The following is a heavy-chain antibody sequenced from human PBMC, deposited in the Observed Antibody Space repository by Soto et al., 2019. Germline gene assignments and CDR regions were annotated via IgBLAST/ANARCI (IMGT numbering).Heavy chain of an antibody. Sequence: GPVQVSCKASGYTFTSYGISWVRQAPGQGLEWMGWISAYNGNTNYAQKLQGRVTMTTDTSTSTAYMELRSLRSDDTAVYYCARAVYSYDSREYYFDYWGQGTLVTVSS. D-gene: IGHD3-22*01. V-gene: IGHV1-18*01. CDR3: ARAVYSYDSREYYFDY. CDR2: ISAYNGNT. J-gene: IGHJ4*02. CDR1: GYTFTSYG.